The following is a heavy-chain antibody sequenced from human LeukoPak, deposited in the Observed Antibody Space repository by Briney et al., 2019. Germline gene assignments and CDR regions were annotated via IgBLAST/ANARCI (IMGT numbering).Heavy chain of an antibody. CDR2: IYYSGST. CDR1: GVSISSSY. Sequence: PSETLSLTCTVSGVSISSSYWSWIRQPPGKRLEWIGYIYYSGSTNSNPSLKSRVTISADTSKNQFSLNLNSVTVADTAVYYCVRGNYDSRGYSNAFDIWGQGAMVTVSS. J-gene: IGHJ3*02. CDR3: VRGNYDSRGYSNAFDI. D-gene: IGHD3-22*01. V-gene: IGHV4-59*01.